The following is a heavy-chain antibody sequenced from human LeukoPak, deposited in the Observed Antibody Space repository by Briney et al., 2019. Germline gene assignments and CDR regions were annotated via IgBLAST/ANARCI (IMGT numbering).Heavy chain of an antibody. Sequence: GGSLRLSCAASGFTFSSYSMNWVRQAPGKGLEWVSSISSSSSSYIHYADSVKGRFTISRDNAKNSLYLQMNSLRAEDTAVYYCAREMKPITMIVVVPETDAFDIWGQGTMVTVSS. J-gene: IGHJ3*02. CDR3: AREMKPITMIVVVPETDAFDI. CDR2: ISSSSSSYI. CDR1: GFTFSSYS. V-gene: IGHV3-21*01. D-gene: IGHD3-22*01.